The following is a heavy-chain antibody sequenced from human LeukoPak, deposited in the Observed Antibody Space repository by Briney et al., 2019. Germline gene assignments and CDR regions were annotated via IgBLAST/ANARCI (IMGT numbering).Heavy chain of an antibody. Sequence: GASVKVSCTASGYTFTSYYMHWVRQAPGQGLEWMGIFNPSGGSTSYAQRFQGRVTMTRDTSTSTVYMELSSLRSEDTAVYYCARGRVVVTEPPDYWGQGTLVTVSS. CDR1: GYTFTSYY. CDR2: FNPSGGST. CDR3: ARGRVVVTEPPDY. J-gene: IGHJ4*02. V-gene: IGHV1-46*01. D-gene: IGHD2-21*02.